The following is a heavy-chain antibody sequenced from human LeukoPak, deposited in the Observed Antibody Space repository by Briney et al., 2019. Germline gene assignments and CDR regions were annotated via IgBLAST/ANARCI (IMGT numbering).Heavy chain of an antibody. J-gene: IGHJ4*02. CDR1: GFTFSSYS. CDR3: ARAGARSSGWPQKDYFDY. Sequence: GGSLRLSCAASGFTFSSYSMNWVRQAPGKGLEWVSSISSSSSYIYYADSVKGRFTISRDNAKNSLYLQMNSLRAEDTAVYYWARAGARSSGWPQKDYFDYWGQGTLVTVS. V-gene: IGHV3-21*01. CDR2: ISSSSSYI. D-gene: IGHD6-19*01.